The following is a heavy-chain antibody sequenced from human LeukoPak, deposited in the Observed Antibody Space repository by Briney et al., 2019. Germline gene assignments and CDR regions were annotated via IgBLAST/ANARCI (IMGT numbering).Heavy chain of an antibody. CDR1: GGSFRGYY. V-gene: IGHV4-34*01. J-gene: IGHJ5*02. CDR3: ARGAGYSSSWRPLGDWFDP. Sequence: SETLSLTCAVYGGSFRGYYWSWIRQPPGKGLEWIGEINHSGSTNYNPSLKSRVTISVDTSKNQFSLKLSSVTAADTAVYYCARGAGYSSSWRPLGDWFDPWGQGTLVTVSS. CDR2: INHSGST. D-gene: IGHD6-13*01.